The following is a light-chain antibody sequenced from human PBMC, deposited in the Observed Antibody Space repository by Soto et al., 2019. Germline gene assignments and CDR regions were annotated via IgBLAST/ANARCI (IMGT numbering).Light chain of an antibody. J-gene: IGKJ4*01. V-gene: IGKV1-9*01. CDR1: QGISSY. Sequence: IQLTQSQSSLSASVGDRVTITCRASQGISSYLAWYQQKPGKAPKLLIYAASTLQSGVPSRFSGSGSGTDFTLTISSLQPEDFATDYCQQLKSYPLTFGGGTKVEIK. CDR3: QQLKSYPLT. CDR2: AAS.